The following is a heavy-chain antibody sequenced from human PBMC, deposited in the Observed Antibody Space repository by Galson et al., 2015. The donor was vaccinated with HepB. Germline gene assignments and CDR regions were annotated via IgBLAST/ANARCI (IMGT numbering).Heavy chain of an antibody. D-gene: IGHD6-13*01. CDR1: GFTFSNAW. V-gene: IGHV3-15*01. CDR2: IKSKTDGGTT. Sequence: SLRLSCAASGFTFSNAWMSWVRQAPGKGLEWVGRIKSKTDGGTTDHAAPVKGRFTISRDDSKNTLYLQMNSLKPEDTAVYYCTTRKISSWSNYYYYYMDVWGKGTTVTVSS. J-gene: IGHJ6*03. CDR3: TTRKISSWSNYYYYYMDV.